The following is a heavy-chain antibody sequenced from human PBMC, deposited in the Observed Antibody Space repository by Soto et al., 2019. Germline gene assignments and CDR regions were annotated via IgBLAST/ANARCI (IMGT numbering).Heavy chain of an antibody. CDR2: IWYDGSNK. V-gene: IGHV3-33*01. Sequence: GGSLRLSCAASGFTFSSYGMHWVRQAPGKGLEWVAVIWYDGSNKYYADSVKGRFTISRDNSKNTLYLQMNSLRAEDTAVYYCARKEASSGWFDYWGQGTLVTVSS. D-gene: IGHD6-19*01. CDR1: GFTFSSYG. CDR3: ARKEASSGWFDY. J-gene: IGHJ5*01.